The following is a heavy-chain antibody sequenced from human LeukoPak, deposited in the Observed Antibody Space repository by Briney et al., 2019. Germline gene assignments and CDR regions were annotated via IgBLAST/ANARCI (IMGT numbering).Heavy chain of an antibody. D-gene: IGHD3-3*01. CDR1: GYTFTGYY. CDR2: ISAYNGNT. J-gene: IGHJ4*02. CDR3: ASVDFWSGYPNDY. V-gene: IGHV1-18*04. Sequence: ASVKVSCKASGYTFTGYYMHWVRQAPGQGLEWMGWISAYNGNTNYAQKLQGRVTMTTDTSTSTAYMELRSLRSDDTAVYYCASVDFWSGYPNDYWGQGTLVTVSS.